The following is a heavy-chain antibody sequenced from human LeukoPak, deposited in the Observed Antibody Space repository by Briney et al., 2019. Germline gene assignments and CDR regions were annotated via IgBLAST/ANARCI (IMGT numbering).Heavy chain of an antibody. Sequence: GASVKVSCKASGGTFSSYAISWVRQAPGQGLEWMGGIIPIFGTANYAQKFQGRVTITADESTGTAYMELSSLRSEDTAVYYCARDCSGGSCHAGWGQGTLVTVSS. CDR2: IIPIFGTA. V-gene: IGHV1-69*13. J-gene: IGHJ4*02. D-gene: IGHD2-15*01. CDR3: ARDCSGGSCHAG. CDR1: GGTFSSYA.